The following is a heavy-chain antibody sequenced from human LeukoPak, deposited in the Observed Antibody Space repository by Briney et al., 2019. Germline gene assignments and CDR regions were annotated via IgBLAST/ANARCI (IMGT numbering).Heavy chain of an antibody. J-gene: IGHJ4*02. CDR1: GFTFRSHG. CDR3: AGDRATSYFDF. D-gene: IGHD1-26*01. V-gene: IGHV3-33*01. CDR2: IWYDGSNK. Sequence: GTSLRLSCAASGFTFRSHGMHWVRQAPGKGLEWVAFIWYDGSNKYYTDSVKGRFTISRDNSKNTLYLQMNSLRAEDTAVYYCAGDRATSYFDFWGQGALVTISS.